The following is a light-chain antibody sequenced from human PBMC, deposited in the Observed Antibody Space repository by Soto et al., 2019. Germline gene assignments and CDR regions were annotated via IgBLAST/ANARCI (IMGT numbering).Light chain of an antibody. CDR1: RSVSSSS. CDR2: GAS. V-gene: IGKV3-20*01. Sequence: EIVLTQSPGTLSLSPGERATLSCRASRSVSSSSLAWYQQKPGQAPRLLIYGASNRASGIPDRFSGSGSGTDFTLTISRLEPEDFAVYYCHQYGSSLRTFGQGTKVDIK. J-gene: IGKJ1*01. CDR3: HQYGSSLRT.